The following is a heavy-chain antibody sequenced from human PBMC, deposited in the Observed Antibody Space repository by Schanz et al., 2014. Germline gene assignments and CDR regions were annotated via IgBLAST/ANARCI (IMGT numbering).Heavy chain of an antibody. J-gene: IGHJ4*02. V-gene: IGHV4-61*02. CDR2: VYTSGST. Sequence: QVQLQESGPGLVKPSQTLSLTCSVSGGSISSGSYYWNWIRQPAGKGLEWIGRVYTSGSTNYNPPLKSRVTRPLHPSKNQFPLKLSSVTAADTAVYYCARAARRTRVVPLYFDYWGQGTLVTVSS. D-gene: IGHD2-2*01. CDR1: GGSISSGSYY. CDR3: ARAARRTRVVPLYFDY.